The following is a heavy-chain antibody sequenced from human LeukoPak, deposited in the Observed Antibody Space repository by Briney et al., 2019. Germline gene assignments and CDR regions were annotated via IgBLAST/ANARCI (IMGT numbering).Heavy chain of an antibody. CDR2: ISSSGSTI. J-gene: IGHJ4*02. D-gene: IGHD3-10*01. CDR3: ATERPDSRVLDY. CDR1: GFTFSSYE. V-gene: IGHV3-48*03. Sequence: GRSLRLSCAASGFTFSSYEMHWVRQAPGKGLEWVSYISSSGSTIYYADSVKGRFTISRDNSKNTLYLQMNSLRVEDSAVYYCATERPDSRVLDYWGQGLVVTVSS.